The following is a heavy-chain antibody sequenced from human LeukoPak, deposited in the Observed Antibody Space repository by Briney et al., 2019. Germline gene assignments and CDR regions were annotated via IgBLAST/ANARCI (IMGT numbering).Heavy chain of an antibody. D-gene: IGHD3-10*01. CDR2: IRYDGSDK. Sequence: GGSLRLSCAASGSTFSSYGMHWVRQAPGKGLQWVAFIRYDGSDKYYADSVKGRFTISRDNSKNTLYLQMNSLRAEDTAVYYCAKDHINMVRGVFDYWGQGTLVTVSS. CDR3: AKDHINMVRGVFDY. V-gene: IGHV3-30*02. J-gene: IGHJ4*02. CDR1: GSTFSSYG.